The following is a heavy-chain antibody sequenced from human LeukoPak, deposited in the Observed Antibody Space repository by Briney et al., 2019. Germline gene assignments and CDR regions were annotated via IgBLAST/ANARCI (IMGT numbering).Heavy chain of an antibody. V-gene: IGHV4-34*01. Sequence: SETLSLTCAVYGGSFTGYYWSWIRQTPGRGLEWVGEIHYSGATSYNPSLMSRATISTDTSKNQFSLRLSSVTAADTSVYYCARGNILTGYCFDFWGQGALVTVSS. CDR1: GGSFTGYY. CDR3: ARGNILTGYCFDF. D-gene: IGHD3-9*01. CDR2: IHYSGAT. J-gene: IGHJ4*02.